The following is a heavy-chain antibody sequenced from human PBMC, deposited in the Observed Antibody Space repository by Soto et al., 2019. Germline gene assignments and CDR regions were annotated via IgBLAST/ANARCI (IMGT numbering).Heavy chain of an antibody. CDR2: IIPIFASA. CDR1: GDTFSNYA. V-gene: IGHV1-69*12. J-gene: IGHJ4*02. CDR3: ARVRGMGSGWSPLGY. Sequence: QVHLVQSGAEVKKPGSSVKVSCKTSGDTFSNYAVNWVRQAPGQGLEWMGGIIPIFASANYAKKFHGRVTIPADESTSTAYMELSRLRFEDTAMYYCARVRGMGSGWSPLGYWGQGTLVTVSS. D-gene: IGHD6-19*01.